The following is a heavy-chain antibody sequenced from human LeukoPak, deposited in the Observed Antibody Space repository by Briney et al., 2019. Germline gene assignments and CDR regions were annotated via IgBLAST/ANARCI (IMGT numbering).Heavy chain of an antibody. D-gene: IGHD3-22*01. CDR1: GFTFSTFA. J-gene: IGHJ3*02. CDR3: AKDQGKYYYDSSGYYYGAFDI. V-gene: IGHV3-9*01. CDR2: ISWSSGSI. Sequence: GGSLRLSCAASGFTFSTFAMIWVRQPPGKGLEWVSGISWSSGSIGYADSVKGRFTISRDNAKNSLYLQTNSLRAEDTALYYCAKDQGKYYYDSSGYYYGAFDIWGQGTMVTVSS.